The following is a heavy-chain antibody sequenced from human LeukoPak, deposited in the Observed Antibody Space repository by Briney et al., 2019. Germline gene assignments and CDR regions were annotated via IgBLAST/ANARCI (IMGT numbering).Heavy chain of an antibody. Sequence: GRSLRLSCAASGFTFSSYGMHWVRQAPGKGLEWVAVIWNDGSNKYYADSVKGRFTISRDNSKNTLYLQMNSLRAEDTAVYYCARVSSTVYYDTLGYWGQGTLVTVSS. CDR1: GFTFSSYG. D-gene: IGHD3-22*01. CDR3: ARVSSTVYYDTLGY. J-gene: IGHJ4*02. V-gene: IGHV3-33*01. CDR2: IWNDGSNK.